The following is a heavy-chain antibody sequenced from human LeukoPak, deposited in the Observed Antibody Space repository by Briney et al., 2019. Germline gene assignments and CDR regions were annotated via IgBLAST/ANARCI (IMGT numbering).Heavy chain of an antibody. CDR1: GYSFTSYW. J-gene: IGHJ5*02. CDR2: IYPGDADT. Sequence: GESLQISCKGSGYSFTSYWIGWVRQLPGKGLEWMGIIYPGDADTRYSPSFQGQVTISADKSISTAYLQWSSLKASYTAMYYCARLLWFGGDNWFDPWGQGTLVTVSS. CDR3: ARLLWFGGDNWFDP. V-gene: IGHV5-51*01. D-gene: IGHD3-10*01.